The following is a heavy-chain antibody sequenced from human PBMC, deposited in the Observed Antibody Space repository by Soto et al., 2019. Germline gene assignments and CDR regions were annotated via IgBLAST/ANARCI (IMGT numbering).Heavy chain of an antibody. D-gene: IGHD2-2*01. CDR3: ARDHQYCSSTSCLGWFDP. Sequence: SETLSLTCTVSGGSISGYYWSWIRQPAGKGLEWIGRIYTSGSTNYNPSLKSRVTMSVDTSKNQFSLKLSSVTAADTAVYYCARDHQYCSSTSCLGWFDPWGQGTLVTVSS. J-gene: IGHJ5*02. CDR2: IYTSGST. V-gene: IGHV4-4*07. CDR1: GGSISGYY.